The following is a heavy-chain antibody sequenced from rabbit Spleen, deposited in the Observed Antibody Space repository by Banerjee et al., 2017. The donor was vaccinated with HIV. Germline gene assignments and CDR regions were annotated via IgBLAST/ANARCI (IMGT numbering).Heavy chain of an antibody. CDR3: ARNYVNVFDP. CDR1: GFSFSSNW. V-gene: IGHV1S45*01. D-gene: IGHD1-1*01. Sequence: QQQLEESGGGLVKPGGTLTLTCTVSGFSFSSNWICWVRQAPGKGLEWIACIDTSDGDTDYANWPKGRFTISKTSSTTVTLQMTSLTAADTATYFCARNYVNVFDPWGQGTLVTVS. CDR2: IDTSDGDT. J-gene: IGHJ2*01.